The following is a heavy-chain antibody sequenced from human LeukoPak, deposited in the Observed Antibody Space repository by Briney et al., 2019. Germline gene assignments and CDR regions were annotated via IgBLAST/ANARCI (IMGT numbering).Heavy chain of an antibody. CDR2: ISSSSSYI. CDR1: GFTVSSNY. V-gene: IGHV3-21*01. D-gene: IGHD3-3*01. J-gene: IGHJ4*02. CDR3: ARTYYDFWSGYYSHEGNPFGY. Sequence: GGSLRLSCAASGFTVSSNYMSWVRQAPGKGLEWVSSISSSSSYIYYADSVKGRFTISRDNAKNSLYLEMNSLRAEDTAVYYCARTYYDFWSGYYSHEGNPFGYWGQGTPVTVSS.